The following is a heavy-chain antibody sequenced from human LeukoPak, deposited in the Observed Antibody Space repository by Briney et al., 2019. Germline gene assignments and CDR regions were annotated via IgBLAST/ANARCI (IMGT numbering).Heavy chain of an antibody. CDR3: ARGGDGYMDY. CDR1: GGSISSYY. Sequence: PAETLSLTCTVSGGSISSYYWSWLRQPPGKGLEWIGYIYYSGSTNYNPSLKSRVTISVDTSKNQFSLKLSSVTAADTAVYYCARGGDGYMDYWGQGTLVTVSS. CDR2: IYYSGST. D-gene: IGHD5-24*01. V-gene: IGHV4-59*01. J-gene: IGHJ4*02.